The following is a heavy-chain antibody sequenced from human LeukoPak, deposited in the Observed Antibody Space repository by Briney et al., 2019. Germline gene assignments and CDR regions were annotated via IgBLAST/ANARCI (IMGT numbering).Heavy chain of an antibody. CDR1: GGTFSSYA. CDR3: ARGLCSTSCYSAFDI. Sequence: ASVKVSCKASGGTFSSYAISWVRQAPGQGLEWMGGIIPIFGTANYAQKFQGRVTITADESTSTAYMELSSLRSEDTAVYYCARGLCSTSCYSAFDIWGQGTMVTVSS. V-gene: IGHV1-69*13. CDR2: IIPIFGTA. J-gene: IGHJ3*02. D-gene: IGHD2-2*02.